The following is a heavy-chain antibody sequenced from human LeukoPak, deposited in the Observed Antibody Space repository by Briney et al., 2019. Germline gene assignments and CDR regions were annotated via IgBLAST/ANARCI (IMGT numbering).Heavy chain of an antibody. CDR2: IYYSGST. CDR3: ARKERLGLAFDI. Sequence: PSETLSLTCTVSGGSISSSSYYWGWIRQPPGKGLEWIGSIYYSGSTYYNPSLKSRVTIFVDTSKNQFSLKLSSVTAADTAVYYCARKERLGLAFDIWGQGTMVTVSS. V-gene: IGHV4-39*01. J-gene: IGHJ3*02. CDR1: GGSISSSSYY. D-gene: IGHD1-1*01.